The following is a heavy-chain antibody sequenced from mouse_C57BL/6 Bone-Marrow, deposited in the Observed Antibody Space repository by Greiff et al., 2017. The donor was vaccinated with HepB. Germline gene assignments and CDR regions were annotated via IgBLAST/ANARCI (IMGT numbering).Heavy chain of an antibody. CDR2: ISDGGSYT. Sequence: DVQLVESGGGLVKPGGSLKLSCAASGFTFSSYAMSWVRQTPEKRLEWVATISDGGSYTYYPDNVKGRFTISRDNAKNNLYLQMSHLKSEDTAMYYCAREGGPYFRGAMDYWGQGTSVTVSS. D-gene: IGHD6-5*01. J-gene: IGHJ4*01. V-gene: IGHV5-4*01. CDR3: AREGGPYFRGAMDY. CDR1: GFTFSSYA.